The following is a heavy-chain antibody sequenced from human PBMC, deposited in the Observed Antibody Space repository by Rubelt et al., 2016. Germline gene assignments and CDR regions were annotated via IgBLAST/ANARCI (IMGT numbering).Heavy chain of an antibody. Sequence: QVQLVQSGAEVKKPGSSVKVSCKASGGTFSSYAISWVRQAPGQGLEWMGRIITILVIANNSQKSQGRVTITADKSTSTADMELSSLRSEDTAVYYCARDPRSYHAFDIWGQGRMVTVSS. V-gene: IGHV1-69*04. CDR2: IITILVIA. J-gene: IGHJ3*02. CDR3: ARDPRSYHAFDI. CDR1: GGTFSSYA. D-gene: IGHD1-26*01.